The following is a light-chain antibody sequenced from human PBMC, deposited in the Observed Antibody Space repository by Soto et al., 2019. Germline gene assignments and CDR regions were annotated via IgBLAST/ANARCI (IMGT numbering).Light chain of an antibody. CDR3: QQYGTSALT. CDR1: QSVSSSY. V-gene: IGKV3-20*01. J-gene: IGKJ4*01. Sequence: IVLTQSPGTLSLSPGERATLSCRASQSVSSSYLVWYQQRPGQPPRLLIYGTSTRAAGISDRFSGSGSGTDFTLTIYRLEPGDSAVYYCQQYGTSALTSGGGTKVEIK. CDR2: GTS.